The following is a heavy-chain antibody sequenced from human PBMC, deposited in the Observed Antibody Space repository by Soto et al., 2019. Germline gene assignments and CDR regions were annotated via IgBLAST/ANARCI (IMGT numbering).Heavy chain of an antibody. Sequence: QVQLVQSGAEVKKPGSSVKVSCKASGGTFSSYTISWVRQAPVQGVEWMGRIIPILGIANYAQKFQGRVTITADKSTSTAYMELSSLRSEDTAVYYCANPTYCSGGSCYNYWGQGTLVTVSS. D-gene: IGHD2-15*01. CDR3: ANPTYCSGGSCYNY. J-gene: IGHJ4*02. CDR1: GGTFSSYT. CDR2: IIPILGIA. V-gene: IGHV1-69*02.